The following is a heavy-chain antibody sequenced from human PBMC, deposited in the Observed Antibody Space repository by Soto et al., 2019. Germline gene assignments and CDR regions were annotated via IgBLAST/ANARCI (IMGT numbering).Heavy chain of an antibody. Sequence: QVQLQQWGAGLLKPSETLSLTCAVYGGSFGPYYWSWIRQPPGKGLEYIGEINHSGSTHYNPSLKRRRPTTVAPSESQFSLKLPSVTAADTAVYYCARFSSLHVGQHWGQGTLVTVSS. CDR3: ARFSSLHVGQH. CDR2: INHSGST. J-gene: IGHJ1*01. CDR1: GGSFGPYY. D-gene: IGHD3-10*01. V-gene: IGHV4-34*01.